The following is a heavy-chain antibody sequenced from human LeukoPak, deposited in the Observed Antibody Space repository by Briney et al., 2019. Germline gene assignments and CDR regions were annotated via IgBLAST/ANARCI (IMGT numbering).Heavy chain of an antibody. CDR2: IYYSGST. J-gene: IGHJ3*02. CDR1: GGSISSSSYY. CDR3: ARWTVRGVIIMSTPHDAFDI. Sequence: SETLSLTCTVSGGSISSSSYYWGWIRQPPGKGLEWIGSIYYSGSTYYNPCLKSRVTISVDTSKNQFSLKLSSVTAADTAVYYCARWTVRGVIIMSTPHDAFDIWDQGTMVTVSS. V-gene: IGHV4-39*07. D-gene: IGHD3-10*01.